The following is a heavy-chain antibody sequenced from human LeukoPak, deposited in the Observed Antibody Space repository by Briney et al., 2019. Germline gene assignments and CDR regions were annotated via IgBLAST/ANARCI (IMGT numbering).Heavy chain of an antibody. CDR3: AGPSGSLWYYGMDV. CDR1: GFTFSSYA. J-gene: IGHJ6*02. CDR2: ISYDGSNK. V-gene: IGHV3-30-3*01. D-gene: IGHD1-26*01. Sequence: GGSLRLSCAASGFTFSSYAMHWVRQAPGKGLEWVAVISYDGSNKYYADSVKGRFTISRDNSKNTLYLQMNSRRAEDTAVYYCAGPSGSLWYYGMDVWGQGTTVTVSS.